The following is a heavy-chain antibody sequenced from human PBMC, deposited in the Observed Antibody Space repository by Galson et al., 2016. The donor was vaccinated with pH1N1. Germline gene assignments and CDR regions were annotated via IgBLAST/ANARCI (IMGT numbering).Heavy chain of an antibody. CDR3: ARVVEWELGHWFDP. CDR2: ISAYNGNT. J-gene: IGHJ5*02. V-gene: IGHV1-18*01. Sequence: SVKVSCKASGYTFTSYGINWVRQAPGQGLEWMGWISAYNGNTNYAQKLQGRVTMTTDTSTSTAYRELRSLRSDDTAVYYCARVVEWELGHWFDPWGQGTLVTVSS. D-gene: IGHD1-26*01. CDR1: GYTFTSYG.